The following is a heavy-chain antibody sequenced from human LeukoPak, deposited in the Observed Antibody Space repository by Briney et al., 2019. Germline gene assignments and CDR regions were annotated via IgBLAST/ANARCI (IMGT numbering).Heavy chain of an antibody. CDR2: IVSNGVNK. J-gene: IGHJ6*03. CDR1: GFTLGYHG. Sequence: GTSLRLSCAASGFTLGYHGMHWVRQAPGKGLEWVAIIVSNGVNKYYADSLKGRSTISRNTSKNTLFLEMESLRTEDTAVYYCARVRYPLQKPYYYYYMDVWGKGTTVTVSS. CDR3: ARVRYPLQKPYYYYYMDV. D-gene: IGHD4-11*01. V-gene: IGHV3-33*01.